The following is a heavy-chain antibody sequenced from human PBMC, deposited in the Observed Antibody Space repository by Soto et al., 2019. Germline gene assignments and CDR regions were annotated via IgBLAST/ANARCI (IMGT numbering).Heavy chain of an antibody. V-gene: IGHV1-3*01. D-gene: IGHD2-21*01. CDR3: ARDLDCAGECYSSGMYV. J-gene: IGHJ6*02. CDR1: GYTFTAYA. CDR2: INAGNGDT. Sequence: QVQLVQSGAEVRKPGASVKVSCKTSGYTFTAYAIHWVRQAPGQGLEWMGWINAGNGDTKYSQKFQGRVTISRDTPASASDMELSRQTSEDTDVYYCARDLDCAGECYSSGMYVWGQGNTVTVSS.